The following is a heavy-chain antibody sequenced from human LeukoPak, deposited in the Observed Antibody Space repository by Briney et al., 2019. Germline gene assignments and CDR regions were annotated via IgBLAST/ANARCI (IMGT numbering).Heavy chain of an antibody. CDR3: AKGGSGYCSGGSCRAYYYGMDV. Sequence: GRSLRLSCAASRFTFSSYGMHWVRQAPGKGLEWVAVISYDGSNKYYADSVKGRFTISRDNSKNTLYLQMNSLRAEDTAVYYCAKGGSGYCSGGSCRAYYYGMDVWGQGTTVTVSS. J-gene: IGHJ6*02. CDR1: RFTFSSYG. V-gene: IGHV3-30*18. D-gene: IGHD2-15*01. CDR2: ISYDGSNK.